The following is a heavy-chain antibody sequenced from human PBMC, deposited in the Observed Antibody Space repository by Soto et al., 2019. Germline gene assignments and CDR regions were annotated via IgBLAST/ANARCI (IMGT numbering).Heavy chain of an antibody. CDR1: GGTFSSYA. J-gene: IGHJ5*02. CDR2: IIPIFGTA. D-gene: IGHD5-12*01. V-gene: IGHV1-69*01. CDR3: ARDPYSGYDRRALGWFDP. Sequence: QVQLVQSGAAVKKPGSSVKVSCKASGGTFSSYAISWVRQAPGQGLEWMGGIIPIFGTANYAQKFQGRVTITADETTSTAYMELSSLRSEDTAVYYCARDPYSGYDRRALGWFDPWGQGTLVTVSS.